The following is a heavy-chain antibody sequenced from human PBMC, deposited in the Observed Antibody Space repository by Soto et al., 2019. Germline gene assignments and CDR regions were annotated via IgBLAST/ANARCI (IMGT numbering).Heavy chain of an antibody. CDR1: GDSVSSNSAA. CDR3: ARELHYYDSSGYYSPDAFDI. Sequence: SQTLSLTCAISGDSVSSNSAAWNWIRQSPSRGLEWLGRTYYRSKWYSDYAVSVKSRITINPDTSKNQFSLQLNSVTPEDTAVYYCARELHYYDSSGYYSPDAFDIWGQGTMVTVSS. J-gene: IGHJ3*02. D-gene: IGHD3-22*01. V-gene: IGHV6-1*01. CDR2: TYYRSKWYS.